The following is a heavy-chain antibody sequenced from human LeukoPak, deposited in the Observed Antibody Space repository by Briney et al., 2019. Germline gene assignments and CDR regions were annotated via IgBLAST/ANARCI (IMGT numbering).Heavy chain of an antibody. D-gene: IGHD3-22*01. CDR1: GYSFTSYW. CDR2: IYPGDSDT. J-gene: IGHJ4*02. CDR3: ARQETTYDSSGYPDY. V-gene: IGHV5-51*01. Sequence: GESLKISCKGSGYSFTSYWIGWVRQMPGKGLEWMGIIYPGDSDTRYSPSFQGQVTISADKPISTAYLQWSSLKASDTAMYYCARQETTYDSSGYPDYWGQGTLVTVSS.